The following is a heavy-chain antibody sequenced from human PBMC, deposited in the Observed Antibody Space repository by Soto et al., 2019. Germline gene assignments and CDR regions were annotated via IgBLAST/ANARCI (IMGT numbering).Heavy chain of an antibody. D-gene: IGHD3-22*01. CDR2: ISYDGGNK. J-gene: IGHJ4*02. V-gene: IGHV3-30*18. CDR1: GFTFSSYG. CDR3: AKVEVGYYYDSSGQGVDY. Sequence: GGSLRLSCAASGFTFSSYGMHWVRQAPGKGLEWVAVISYDGGNKYYADSVKGRFTISRDNSKNTLYLQMNSLRAEDTAVYYCAKVEVGYYYDSSGQGVDYWGQGTLVTVSS.